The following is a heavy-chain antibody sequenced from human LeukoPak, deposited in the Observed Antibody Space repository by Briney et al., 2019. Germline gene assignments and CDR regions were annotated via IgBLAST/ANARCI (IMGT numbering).Heavy chain of an antibody. CDR3: ARQPHNRYGMDV. Sequence: GESLKISCKGSGXSFTNYWIGWVRQMPGKGLEWMGTIYPGNSNTRYSPSFQGQVTISADKSISTAYLQWSSLKASDTAIYYCARQPHNRYGMDVWGQGTTVTVSS. V-gene: IGHV5-51*01. CDR2: IYPGNSNT. D-gene: IGHD5-24*01. CDR1: GXSFTNYW. J-gene: IGHJ6*02.